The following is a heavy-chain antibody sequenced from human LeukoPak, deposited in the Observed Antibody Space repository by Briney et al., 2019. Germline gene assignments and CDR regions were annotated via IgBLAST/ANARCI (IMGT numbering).Heavy chain of an antibody. V-gene: IGHV4-34*01. CDR2: INHSGST. J-gene: IGHJ1*01. D-gene: IGHD3-9*01. CDR1: GGSFSGYY. Sequence: TSSETLSLTCAVYGGSFSGYYWSWIRQPPGKGLEWIGEINHSGSTNYNPSLKSRVTMTVDTSKNQFSLKMTSVTAADTAVYYCASIVVLTGMGWYFQYWGQGTLVSVSS. CDR3: ASIVVLTGMGWYFQY.